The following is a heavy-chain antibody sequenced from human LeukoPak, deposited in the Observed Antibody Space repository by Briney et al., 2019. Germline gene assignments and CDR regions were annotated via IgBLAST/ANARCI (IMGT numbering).Heavy chain of an antibody. Sequence: SQTLSLTCAISGDNVSSNSATWNWIRQSPSRGLEWLGRTYYRSKWYNDYAVSVKSRMTIIPDTSKNQFSLQLNSVTPDDTALYYCAGDRGVGPAVFFDYWGLGTLVTVSS. CDR3: AGDRGVGPAVFFDY. CDR1: GDNVSSNSAT. CDR2: TYYRSKWYN. V-gene: IGHV6-1*01. D-gene: IGHD2-8*02. J-gene: IGHJ4*02.